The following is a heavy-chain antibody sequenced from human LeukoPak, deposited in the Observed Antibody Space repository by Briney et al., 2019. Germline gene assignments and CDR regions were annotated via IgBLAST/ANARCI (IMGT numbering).Heavy chain of an antibody. V-gene: IGHV4-39*07. CDR2: IYYSGST. Sequence: SETLSLTCTVSGGSISSSSYYWGWIRQPPGKGLEWIGSIYYSGSTYYNPSLKSRVTISVDTSKNQFSLKLSSVTAADTAVYYCARDRGGGGGDLDYWGQGTLVTVSS. D-gene: IGHD2-21*02. CDR3: ARDRGGGGGDLDY. J-gene: IGHJ4*02. CDR1: GGSISSSSYY.